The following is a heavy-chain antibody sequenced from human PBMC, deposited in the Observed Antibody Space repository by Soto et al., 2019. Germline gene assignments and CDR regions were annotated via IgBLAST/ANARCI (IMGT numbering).Heavy chain of an antibody. CDR1: GGSISSSSYY. CDR2: IYYSGTT. CDR3: ARHRGYYDILTGYYTELNFDY. V-gene: IGHV4-39*01. Sequence: PSETLSLNCTVSGGSISSSSYYWGWIRQPPGKGLVWIGSIYYSGTTYYNPSLKSRVTISVDTSKNQFSLKLSSVTAADTAVYYCARHRGYYDILTGYYTELNFDYWGQGTLVTVSS. J-gene: IGHJ4*02. D-gene: IGHD3-9*01.